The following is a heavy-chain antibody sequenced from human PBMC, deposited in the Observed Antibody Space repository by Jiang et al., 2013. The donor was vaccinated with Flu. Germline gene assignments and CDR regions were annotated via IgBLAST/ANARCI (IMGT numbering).Heavy chain of an antibody. CDR2: IYYQGNT. Sequence: GLVKPSETLSLTCTVSGGSVSGYYWSWIRQPPGKGLEWIGYIYYQGNTNYNPSLWSRVTMSVDTSANQFSLKLTSVTAADAALYYCARFSSGPAVFDHWGQGILVAVSS. CDR1: GGSVSGYY. CDR3: ARFSSGPAVFDH. V-gene: IGHV4-59*02. J-gene: IGHJ4*02. D-gene: IGHD3-22*01.